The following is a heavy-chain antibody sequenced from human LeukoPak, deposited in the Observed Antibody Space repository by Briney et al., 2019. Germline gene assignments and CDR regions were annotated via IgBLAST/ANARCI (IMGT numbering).Heavy chain of an antibody. D-gene: IGHD1-26*01. Sequence: VASVKVSCKASGYTFTIYYMHWGRQAPGQGLEWMGIINPSGGSTSYAQKFQGRVTMTRDMSTSTVYMELSSLRSEDTAVYYCARGVTDSGSYHIFDYWGQGTLVTVSS. CDR1: GYTFTIYY. CDR2: INPSGGST. J-gene: IGHJ4*02. V-gene: IGHV1-46*01. CDR3: ARGVTDSGSYHIFDY.